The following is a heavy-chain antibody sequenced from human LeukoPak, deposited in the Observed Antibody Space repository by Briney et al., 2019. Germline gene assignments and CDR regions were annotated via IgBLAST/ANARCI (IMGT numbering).Heavy chain of an antibody. CDR3: ARGPSSSWPYYFDY. Sequence: SGGSLRLSCAASGFTFSDYYMSWIRQAPGKGLEWVSYISSSGSTIYYADSVKGRFTISRDNAKNSLYLQMNSLRAEDTAVYYCARGPSSSWPYYFDYWGQGTLVTVSS. J-gene: IGHJ4*02. V-gene: IGHV3-11*01. D-gene: IGHD6-13*01. CDR2: ISSSGSTI. CDR1: GFTFSDYY.